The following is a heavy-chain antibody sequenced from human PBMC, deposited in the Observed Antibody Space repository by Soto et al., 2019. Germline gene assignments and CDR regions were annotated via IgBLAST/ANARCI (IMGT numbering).Heavy chain of an antibody. CDR2: ISPADSDT. CDR3: ARLIGVVTASYYFDY. D-gene: IGHD2-21*02. V-gene: IGHV5-51*01. Sequence: GEPLKISCKGSGYSFTSYWIAWVRQMPGKGLEWMGIISPADSDTKYSPSFQGQVTISADKSISTASLQWSSLKASDTAMYYCARLIGVVTASYYFDYWGQGTLVTVSS. J-gene: IGHJ4*02. CDR1: GYSFTSYW.